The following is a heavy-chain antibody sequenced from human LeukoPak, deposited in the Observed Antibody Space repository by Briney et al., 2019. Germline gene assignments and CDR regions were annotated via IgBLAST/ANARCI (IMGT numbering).Heavy chain of an antibody. CDR3: AKRASGSGTSLYYFDY. D-gene: IGHD3-10*01. Sequence: GGSLRLSCAASGFTFSSYAMSWVGQAPGKGLEWVSVISNSAGSTFYADSVKGQFTISRDNSKNTLYLQMNSLRAEDTAVYYCAKRASGSGTSLYYFDYWGQGTLVTVSS. V-gene: IGHV3-23*01. CDR1: GFTFSSYA. J-gene: IGHJ4*02. CDR2: ISNSAGST.